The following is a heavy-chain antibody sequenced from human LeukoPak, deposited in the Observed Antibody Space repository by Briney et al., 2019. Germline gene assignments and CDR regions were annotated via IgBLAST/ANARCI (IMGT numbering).Heavy chain of an antibody. CDR2: INPNSGGT. D-gene: IGHD3-22*01. V-gene: IGHV1-2*02. CDR3: ARDPYDSRGNPLDY. J-gene: IGHJ4*02. Sequence: GASVKVSCKASGYTFTGYYMHWVRQAPGQGLEWMGWINPNSGGTNYAQKFQGRVTMTRDTPISTAYMELSRLRSDDTAVYYCARDPYDSRGNPLDYWGQGTLVTVSS. CDR1: GYTFTGYY.